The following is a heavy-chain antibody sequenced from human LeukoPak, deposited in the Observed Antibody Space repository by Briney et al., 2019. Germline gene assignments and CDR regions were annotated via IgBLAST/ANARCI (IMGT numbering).Heavy chain of an antibody. CDR2: ISSSSSYI. D-gene: IGHD2-15*01. Sequence: PGGSLRLSCAASGFTFSSYSMNWVRQAPGKGLEWVSSISSSSSYIYSADSVKGRFTISRDNAKNSLYLQMNSLRVEDTAVYYCARAVYCSGGGCFWYFDLWGRGTLVTVSS. V-gene: IGHV3-21*01. CDR3: ARAVYCSGGGCFWYFDL. J-gene: IGHJ2*01. CDR1: GFTFSSYS.